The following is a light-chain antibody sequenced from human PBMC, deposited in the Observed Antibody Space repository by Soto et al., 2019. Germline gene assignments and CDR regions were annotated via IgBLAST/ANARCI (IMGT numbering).Light chain of an antibody. CDR1: SSDVGNCNC. J-gene: IGLJ3*02. Sequence: QSVLTQPASVPGSPGQSITISCTGASSDVGNCNCVSWYQQHPGKAPKLMIYEVSNRPSGVSDRFSGSKAGNTASLTISGLQAEDEADYYCSSFTTSSTWVFGGGTKVTVL. CDR3: SSFTTSSTWV. CDR2: EVS. V-gene: IGLV2-14*01.